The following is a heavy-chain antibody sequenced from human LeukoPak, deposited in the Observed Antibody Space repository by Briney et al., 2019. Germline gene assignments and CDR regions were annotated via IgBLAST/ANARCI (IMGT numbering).Heavy chain of an antibody. V-gene: IGHV3-23*01. J-gene: IGHJ6*04. CDR2: ISVSGGST. D-gene: IGHD2-2*01. CDR1: GFTFSSYA. CDR3: AKGSGLGYCSSTTCRPFYYYYYGMDV. Sequence: GGSLRLSCAASGFTFSSYAMSWIRRAPGKGLEWVSAISVSGGSTYYADSVKGRFTISRDNSKNTLYLQMNSLRAEDTAVYYCAKGSGLGYCSSTTCRPFYYYYYGMDVWGKGTTVTVSS.